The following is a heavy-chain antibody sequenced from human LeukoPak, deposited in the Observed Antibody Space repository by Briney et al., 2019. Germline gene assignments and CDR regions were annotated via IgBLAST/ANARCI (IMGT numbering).Heavy chain of an antibody. Sequence: PSETLSLTCSVSGDSISSGSFYWSWIRQPAGRGLEWIGRIYPSGSTNYNPSLKSRVTISLDTSKNQFSLKLSSVTAADTAVYYCARQEMATFGWFDPWGQGTLVTVSS. J-gene: IGHJ5*02. CDR3: ARQEMATFGWFDP. D-gene: IGHD5-24*01. CDR2: IYPSGST. V-gene: IGHV4-61*02. CDR1: GDSISSGSFY.